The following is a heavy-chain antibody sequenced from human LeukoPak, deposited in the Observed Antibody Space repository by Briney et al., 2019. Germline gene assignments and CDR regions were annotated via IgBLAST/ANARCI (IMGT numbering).Heavy chain of an antibody. CDR3: ARDSAGNDY. J-gene: IGHJ4*02. CDR2: ISSSGGGT. Sequence: GGSLRLSCAASGFTFSNYGMSWVRQAPGMGLEWVSIISSSGGGTYYADSVKGRFTISRDNSKNSLYLQMNSLRAEDTAMYYCARDSAGNDYWGQGTLVTVSS. D-gene: IGHD6-13*01. CDR1: GFTFSNYG. V-gene: IGHV3-23*01.